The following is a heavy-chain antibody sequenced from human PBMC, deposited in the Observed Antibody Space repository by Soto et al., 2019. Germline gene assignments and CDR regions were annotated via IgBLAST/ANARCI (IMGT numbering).Heavy chain of an antibody. CDR3: ARQAPNYGDSHDAFDI. CDR1: GYTFTSYY. CDR2: INPSGGST. D-gene: IGHD4-17*01. Sequence: GASVKVSCKASGYTFTSYYMHWVRQAPGQGLEWMGIINPSGGSTSYAQKFQGRVTMTRDTSTSTVYMELSSLRSEDTAVYYCARQAPNYGDSHDAFDIWGQGTMVTVSS. V-gene: IGHV1-46*03. J-gene: IGHJ3*02.